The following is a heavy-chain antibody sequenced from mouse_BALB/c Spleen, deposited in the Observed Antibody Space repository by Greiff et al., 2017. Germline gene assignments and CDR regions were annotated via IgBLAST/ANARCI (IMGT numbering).Heavy chain of an antibody. V-gene: IGHV2-9*02. J-gene: IGHJ3*01. CDR2: IWAGGST. CDR3: ASYRAAWFAY. D-gene: IGHD2-14*01. CDR1: GFSLTSYG. Sequence: VQLKESGPGLVAPSQSLSITCTVSGFSLTSYGVHWVRQPPGKGLEWLGVIWAGGSTNYNSALMSRLSISKDNSKSQVFLKMNSLQTDDTAMYYCASYRAAWFAYWGQGTLVTVSA.